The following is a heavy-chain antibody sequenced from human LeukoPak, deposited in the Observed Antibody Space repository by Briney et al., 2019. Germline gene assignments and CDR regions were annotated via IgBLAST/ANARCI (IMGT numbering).Heavy chain of an antibody. V-gene: IGHV3-33*06. J-gene: IGHJ4*02. CDR1: GFTFSSYG. CDR3: AKGRGDIVGTIDQ. D-gene: IGHD5-12*01. CDR2: IWYDGSNE. Sequence: GRSLRLSCAASGFTFSSYGMHWVCQAPGKGLEWVAIIWYDGSNEYYADSVKGRFTISRDNSKNTLYLQMNSLRAEDTAVYYCAKGRGDIVGTIDQWGQGTLVTVSS.